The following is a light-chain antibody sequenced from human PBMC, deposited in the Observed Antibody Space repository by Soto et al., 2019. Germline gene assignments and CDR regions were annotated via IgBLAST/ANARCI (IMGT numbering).Light chain of an antibody. CDR3: QQRSNYPT. CDR1: QSVSSH. J-gene: IGKJ1*01. CDR2: DAS. Sequence: EIVLTQSPATLSLSPGERATLSCRASQSVSSHLAWYQQKPGQAPRLLIYDASNRATGIPARFSGSGSGTDFTLTISSLEPEDFAVYYCQQRSNYPTFGQGTKVEIK. V-gene: IGKV3-11*01.